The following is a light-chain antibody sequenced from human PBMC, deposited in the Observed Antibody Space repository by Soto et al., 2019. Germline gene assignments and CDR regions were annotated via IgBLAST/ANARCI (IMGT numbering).Light chain of an antibody. J-gene: IGKJ5*01. V-gene: IGKV3-20*01. CDR3: QQYGSSPLIS. CDR2: GAS. CDR1: QTVSITY. Sequence: VLTHSPGTLSLSPGESATLSSSASQTVSITYLTWYQQKPGQAPRLLIFGASKRATGIPDRFSGSGSGRDFTLTISGLEPEDFAVYYCQQYGSSPLISFGQGTRLEIK.